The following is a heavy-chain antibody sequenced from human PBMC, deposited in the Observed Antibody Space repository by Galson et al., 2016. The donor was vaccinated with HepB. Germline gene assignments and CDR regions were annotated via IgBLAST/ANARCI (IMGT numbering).Heavy chain of an antibody. D-gene: IGHD5-24*01. CDR1: GYTFTSYT. J-gene: IGHJ6*02. CDR3: AREMSTTNFYYYYYALDV. CDR2: INTNPGKP. V-gene: IGHV7-4-1*02. Sequence: SVKVSCKASGYTFTSYTMNWVRQAPGQGLEWMGWINTNPGKPTYVQGFTGRFVFSLDTSVNTAYLQISSLEAEDTAVYYCAREMSTTNFYYYYYALDVWGQGTTVTVSS.